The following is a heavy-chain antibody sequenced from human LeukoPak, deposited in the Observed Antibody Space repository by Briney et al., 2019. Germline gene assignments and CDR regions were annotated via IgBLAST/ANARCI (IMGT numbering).Heavy chain of an antibody. CDR3: ARGFGRYFDWLLYDY. J-gene: IGHJ4*02. CDR2: IYTSGSI. D-gene: IGHD3-9*01. V-gene: IGHV4-61*02. Sequence: SETLSLTCTVSGGSISSGSYYWSWIRQPAGKGLEWIGRIYTSGSINYNPSLKSRVTISVDTSKNQFSLKLSSVTAADTAVYYCARGFGRYFDWLLYDYWGQGTLVTVSS. CDR1: GGSISSGSYY.